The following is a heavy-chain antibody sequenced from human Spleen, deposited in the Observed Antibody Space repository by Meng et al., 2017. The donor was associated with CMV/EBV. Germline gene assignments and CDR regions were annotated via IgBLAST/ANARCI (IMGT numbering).Heavy chain of an antibody. CDR1: GGTFSSYA. CDR3: ATPSRSCTDGVCYLSFDY. V-gene: IGHV1-69*05. D-gene: IGHD2-8*01. Sequence: SVKVSCKASGGTFSSYAFSWVRQAPGQGLEWMGGISPIFGTANYAQKFQGRVTITTDESPSTAYMELSSLRSEDTAVYYGATPSRSCTDGVCYLSFDYWGQGTLVTVSS. J-gene: IGHJ4*02. CDR2: ISPIFGTA.